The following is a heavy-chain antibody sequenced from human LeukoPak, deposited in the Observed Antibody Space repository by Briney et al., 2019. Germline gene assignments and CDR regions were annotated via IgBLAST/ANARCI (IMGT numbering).Heavy chain of an antibody. V-gene: IGHV3-23*01. CDR1: EFTFSSSA. CDR2: ISNNGGYT. Sequence: GSLRLSCAASEFTFSSSAMSWVRQAPGKGLELVSAISNNGGYTYYADSVQGRFTISRDNSKSTLCLQMNSLRAEDTAVYYCAKQLGYCSDGSCYFPYWGQGTLVTVSS. J-gene: IGHJ4*02. CDR3: AKQLGYCSDGSCYFPY. D-gene: IGHD2-15*01.